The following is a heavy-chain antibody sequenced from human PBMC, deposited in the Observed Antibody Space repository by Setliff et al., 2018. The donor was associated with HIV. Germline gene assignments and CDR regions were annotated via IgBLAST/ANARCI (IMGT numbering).Heavy chain of an antibody. CDR2: IIPILGMA. Sequence: GASVKVSCKASGDTFSSYAISWVRQAPGQGPEWMGGIIPILGMAKYTQKFQGRVTITADKSTSTAYMELSSLKSEDTAVYYCASAYDYYMDVWGKGTTVTVSS. CDR3: ASAYDYYMDV. J-gene: IGHJ6*03. V-gene: IGHV1-69*10. CDR1: GDTFSSYA.